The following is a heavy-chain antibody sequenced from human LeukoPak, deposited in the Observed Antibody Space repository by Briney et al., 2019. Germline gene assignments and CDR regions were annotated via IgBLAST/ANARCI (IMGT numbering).Heavy chain of an antibody. CDR1: GFTFSSYS. CDR2: INSSSSTI. Sequence: PGGSLRLSCAASGFTFSSYSMNWVRQAPGKGLELVSYINSSSSTIYYADSVKGRFNISRDNAKNSLYLQMNSLRAEDTAVYYCARVRAIAYWGQGTLVTVSS. D-gene: IGHD5-12*01. CDR3: ARVRAIAY. V-gene: IGHV3-48*01. J-gene: IGHJ4*02.